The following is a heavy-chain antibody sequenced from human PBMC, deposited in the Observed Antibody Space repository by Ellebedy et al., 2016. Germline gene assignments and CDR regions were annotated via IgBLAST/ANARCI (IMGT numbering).Heavy chain of an antibody. CDR2: LSAGGDKT. CDR3: ARDRMVRGVAKDYYYGMDV. Sequence: GGSLRLSXTASGFILNTYFMSWVRQAPGKGLEWVSTLSAGGDKTYLADSVKGRFTVSRDNSKNTLYLQMNSLRAEDTAVYYCARDRMVRGVAKDYYYGMDVWGQGTTVTVSS. CDR1: GFILNTYF. J-gene: IGHJ6*02. D-gene: IGHD3-10*01. V-gene: IGHV3-23*01.